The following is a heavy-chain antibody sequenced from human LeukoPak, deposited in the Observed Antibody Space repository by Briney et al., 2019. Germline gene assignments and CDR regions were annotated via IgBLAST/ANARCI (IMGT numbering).Heavy chain of an antibody. Sequence: GGSLRLSCAASGFTFDDYAMHWVRQAPGKGLEWVSGISWNSGSIGYADSVKGRFTISRDNAKNSLYLQMNSLRAEDTALYYCAKGRLLSGYWYFDLWGRGTLVTVSS. J-gene: IGHJ2*01. CDR1: GFTFDDYA. CDR3: AKGRLLSGYWYFDL. V-gene: IGHV3-9*01. D-gene: IGHD2-15*01. CDR2: ISWNSGSI.